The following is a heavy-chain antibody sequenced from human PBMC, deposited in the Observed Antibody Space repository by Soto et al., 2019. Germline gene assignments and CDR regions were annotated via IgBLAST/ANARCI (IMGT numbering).Heavy chain of an antibody. V-gene: IGHV1-2*02. J-gene: IGHJ4*02. CDR1: GYTFTGYY. CDR2: INPNSGGT. CDR3: ASPYYYDSSGYYYFDY. Sequence: ASVKVSCKASGYTFTGYYMHWVRQAPGQGLEWMGWINPNSGGTNYAQKFQGRVTMTRDTSISTAYMELSRLRSDGTAVYYCASPYYYDSSGYYYFDYWGQGTLVTVSS. D-gene: IGHD3-22*01.